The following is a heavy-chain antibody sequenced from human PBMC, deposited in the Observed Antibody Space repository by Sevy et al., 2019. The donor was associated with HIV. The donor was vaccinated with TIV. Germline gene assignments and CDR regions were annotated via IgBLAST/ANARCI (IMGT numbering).Heavy chain of an antibody. CDR1: GGSISSYY. CDR2: IYISGST. J-gene: IGHJ6*02. Sequence: SETLSLTCTVSGGSISSYYWSRIRQPAGKGLEWIGRIYISGSTNYNPSLKSRVTMSVDTSKNQFSLKLSSVTAADTAVYYCARDRDYGSGSYLRSDKPTSYYYYGMDVWGQGTTVTVSS. V-gene: IGHV4-4*07. D-gene: IGHD3-10*01. CDR3: ARDRDYGSGSYLRSDKPTSYYYYGMDV.